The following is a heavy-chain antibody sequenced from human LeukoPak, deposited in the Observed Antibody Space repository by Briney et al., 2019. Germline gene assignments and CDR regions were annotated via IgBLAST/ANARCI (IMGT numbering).Heavy chain of an antibody. Sequence: GGSLRLSCAASEFSVTVNYMNWVRQAPGKGLEWVSVIYSGGDTDYADSVKGRFTISRDNSKNTLYLQMNSLRAEDTAVYYCAKSGNYYDSSGYFDYWGQGTLVTVSS. CDR3: AKSGNYYDSSGYFDY. J-gene: IGHJ4*01. CDR1: EFSVTVNY. D-gene: IGHD3-22*01. CDR2: IYSGGDT. V-gene: IGHV3-53*01.